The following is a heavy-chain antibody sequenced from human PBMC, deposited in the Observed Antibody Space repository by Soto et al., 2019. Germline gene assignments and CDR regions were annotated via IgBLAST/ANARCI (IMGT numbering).Heavy chain of an antibody. J-gene: IGHJ6*02. CDR3: ARTDRDFYGVDV. V-gene: IGHV3-13*05. CDR1: GFTFRNYD. Sequence: EVQLVESGGGLVQPGGSLRLSCEASGFTFRNYDMHWVRQGTGKGLEWVSGISAAGDPDYADSVEGRFTISREHAQNSVFLQMNSLRVGDTAVYYCARTDRDFYGVDVWGQGTTVIVSS. CDR2: ISAAGDP.